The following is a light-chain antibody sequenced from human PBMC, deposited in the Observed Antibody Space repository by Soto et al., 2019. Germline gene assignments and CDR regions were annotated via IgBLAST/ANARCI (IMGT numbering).Light chain of an antibody. CDR3: AAWDDSLNARGV. CDR1: RSNIGSNA. J-gene: IGLJ3*02. CDR2: SDN. Sequence: QSVLTQPPSASGTPGQRVTISCSESRSNIGSNAVSLYQQLPGTAPKLLLYSDNQRPSGVPDRFSASKSGTSASLAISGLQSEDEADYYCAAWDDSLNARGVFGGGTKVTVL. V-gene: IGLV1-44*01.